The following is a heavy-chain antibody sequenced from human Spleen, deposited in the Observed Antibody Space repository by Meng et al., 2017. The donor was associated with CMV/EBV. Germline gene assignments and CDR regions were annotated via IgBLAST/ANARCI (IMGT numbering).Heavy chain of an antibody. D-gene: IGHD1-26*01. J-gene: IGHJ5*02. V-gene: IGHV1-2*02. Sequence: KVSGYIFIDYFIHWVRRAPGRGLEWMGWINPINGGTHFAQKFQDRVTLTRDTSTSTAYMELSSLTSDDTAVYYCARPSGSAPNWFDPWGQGTLVTVSS. CDR2: INPINGGT. CDR3: ARPSGSAPNWFDP. CDR1: GYIFIDYF.